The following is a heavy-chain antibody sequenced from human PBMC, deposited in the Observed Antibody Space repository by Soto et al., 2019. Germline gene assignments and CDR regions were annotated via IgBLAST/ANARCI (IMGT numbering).Heavy chain of an antibody. CDR3: AKDADPNSYTSGWYYIDC. CDR1: GGTFSSFA. J-gene: IGHJ4*02. Sequence: ASVKVSCKAPGGTFSSFAISWVRQAPGQGLEWMGGIIAISGTANYAQKFQGRVTITADDFTSTAYMELSSLRFEDTAVYYCAKDADPNSYTSGWYYIDCWGQGTVVTVSS. V-gene: IGHV1-69*13. CDR2: IIAISGTA. D-gene: IGHD6-19*01.